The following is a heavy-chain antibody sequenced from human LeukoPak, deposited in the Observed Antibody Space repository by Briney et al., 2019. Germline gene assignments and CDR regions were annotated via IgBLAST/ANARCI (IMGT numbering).Heavy chain of an antibody. J-gene: IGHJ4*02. CDR2: INHSGST. CDR1: GGSFSGYY. CDR3: ARASLYSSIHS. D-gene: IGHD6-13*01. Sequence: PSETLSLTCAVYGGSFSGYYWSWIRLPPGKGLEWIGEINHSGSTNYNPSLKSRVTISVDTSKNQFSLKLSSVTAADTAVYYCARASLYSSIHSWGQGTLVTVSS. V-gene: IGHV4-34*01.